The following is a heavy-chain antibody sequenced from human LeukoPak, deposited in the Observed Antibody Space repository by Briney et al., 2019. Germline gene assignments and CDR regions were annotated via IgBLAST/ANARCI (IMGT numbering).Heavy chain of an antibody. J-gene: IGHJ4*02. D-gene: IGHD6-19*01. CDR3: TREYSSGWPFDF. CDR1: GFTFSDSA. CDR2: IRSKADTYAT. Sequence: PGGSLKLSCAAPGFTFSDSAIHWVRQATGKGLEWVGRIRSKADTYATTYAASLKGRFTISRDDSRNRAYLQMSSLRTEDTAVYYCTREYSSGWPFDFWGQGTLVTVSS. V-gene: IGHV3-73*01.